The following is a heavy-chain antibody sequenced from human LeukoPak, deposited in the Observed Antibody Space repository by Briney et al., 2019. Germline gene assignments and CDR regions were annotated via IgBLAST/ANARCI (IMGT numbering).Heavy chain of an antibody. J-gene: IGHJ4*02. Sequence: SETLSLTCTVSGYSISSGYYWGWIRQPPGKGLEWIGSIYHSGSTYYNPSLKSRVTISVDTSKNQFSLKLSSVTAADTAVYYCARKTIFGVVIAPSSDYWGQGTLVTVSS. D-gene: IGHD3-3*01. CDR2: IYHSGST. V-gene: IGHV4-38-2*02. CDR1: GYSISSGYY. CDR3: ARKTIFGVVIAPSSDY.